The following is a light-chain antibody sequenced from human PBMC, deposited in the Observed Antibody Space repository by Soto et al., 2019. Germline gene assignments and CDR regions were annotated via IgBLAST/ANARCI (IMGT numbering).Light chain of an antibody. Sequence: EIVMTQSPATLFVSPGERATLPCRASQSVSSNLAWYQQKPGQAPRLLIYGASTRATGIPARFSGSGSGTEFTLTISSLQSEDFAVYYCQQYNNWLTFGGGTKVEI. CDR1: QSVSSN. J-gene: IGKJ4*01. CDR2: GAS. V-gene: IGKV3D-15*01. CDR3: QQYNNWLT.